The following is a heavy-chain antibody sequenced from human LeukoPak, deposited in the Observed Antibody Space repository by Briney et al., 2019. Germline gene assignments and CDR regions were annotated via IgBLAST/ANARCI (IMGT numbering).Heavy chain of an antibody. V-gene: IGHV1-18*01. D-gene: IGHD6-13*01. CDR3: ALGLVIAAAGYFDY. CDR2: ISAYNGNT. CDR1: GYTFTSYG. Sequence: GASVKISCKASGYTFTSYGISWVRQAPGQGLEWMGWISAYNGNTNYAQKLQGRVTMTTDTSTSTAYMELRSLRSDDTAVYYCALGLVIAAAGYFDYWGQGTLVTVSS. J-gene: IGHJ4*02.